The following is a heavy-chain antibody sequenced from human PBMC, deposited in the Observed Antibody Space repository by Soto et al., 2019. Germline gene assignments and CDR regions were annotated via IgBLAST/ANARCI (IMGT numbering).Heavy chain of an antibody. J-gene: IGHJ3*02. D-gene: IGHD3-9*01. CDR1: GGSINSGGYY. CDR2: IYYSGST. Sequence: QVQLQESGPGLVKPSQTLSLTCTVSGGSINSGGYYWSWIRQHPGKGLEWIGYIYYSGSTYYNPSLKSRITISEDTPKNQFSLKLNSVTAADTAVYYCARQPYDILTGSAAFDIWGQGTMVTVSS. V-gene: IGHV4-31*03. CDR3: ARQPYDILTGSAAFDI.